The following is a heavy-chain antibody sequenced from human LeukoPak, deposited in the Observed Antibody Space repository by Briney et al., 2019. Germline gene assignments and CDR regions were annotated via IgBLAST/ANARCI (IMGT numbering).Heavy chain of an antibody. CDR1: GGSVSSGSYY. J-gene: IGHJ4*02. CDR3: ARDWVFDY. V-gene: IGHV4-61*01. Sequence: SETLSLTCTVSGGSVSSGSYYWSWTRQPPGKGLEWIGYIYYSGSTNYNPSLKSRVTISVDTSKNQFSLKLSSVTAADTAVYYCARDWVFDYWGQGTLVTVSS. D-gene: IGHD3-16*01. CDR2: IYYSGST.